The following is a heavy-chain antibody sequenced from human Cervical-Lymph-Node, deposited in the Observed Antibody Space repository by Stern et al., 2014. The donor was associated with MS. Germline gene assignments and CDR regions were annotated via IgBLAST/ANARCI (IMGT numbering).Heavy chain of an antibody. J-gene: IGHJ6*01. Sequence: VQLVESGAEVKKPGSSVRVSCKASGDTFTAYAISWVRQAPGQGPEWMGGITPVFNSADYAQKFQGRLTITADKSRSTAYMELSSLTSEDTAVYYCAREVGSLAMDVWGQGTTVTVSS. CDR3: AREVGSLAMDV. CDR2: ITPVFNSA. D-gene: IGHD1-1*01. V-gene: IGHV1-69*06. CDR1: GDTFTAYA.